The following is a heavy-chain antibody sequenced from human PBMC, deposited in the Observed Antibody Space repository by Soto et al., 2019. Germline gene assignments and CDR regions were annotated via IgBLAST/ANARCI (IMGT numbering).Heavy chain of an antibody. J-gene: IGHJ3*02. V-gene: IGHV1-3*01. CDR1: GYTFTSYA. Sequence: ASVKVSCKASGYTFTSYAMHWVRQAPGQRLEWMGWINAGNGNTKYSQKFQGRVTITRDTSASTAYMELSSLRSEDTAVYYCARVRAITIFGVGSTDAFDIWGQGTMVTVSS. CDR3: ARVRAITIFGVGSTDAFDI. D-gene: IGHD3-3*01. CDR2: INAGNGNT.